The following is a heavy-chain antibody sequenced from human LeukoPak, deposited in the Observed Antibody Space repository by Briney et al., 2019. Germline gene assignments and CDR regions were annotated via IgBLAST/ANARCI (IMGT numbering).Heavy chain of an antibody. CDR1: GFTFKDYY. D-gene: IGHD3/OR15-3a*01. CDR2: ISGGSTYT. Sequence: GGSLRLSCAGSGFTFKDYYLNWIRQAPGKGLEWVSYISGGSTYTNYANSVKGRFTISRDNARNSLFLQMNSLTAEHTTIYYCARSLISALIGMDVWGQGTAVTVSS. V-gene: IGHV3-11*06. CDR3: ARSLISALIGMDV. J-gene: IGHJ6*02.